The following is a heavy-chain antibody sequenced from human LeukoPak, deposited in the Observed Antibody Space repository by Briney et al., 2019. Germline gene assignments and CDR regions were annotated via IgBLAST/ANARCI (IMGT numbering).Heavy chain of an antibody. CDR2: INPGGSSI. Sequence: GRSVRLSCAASGFTFSSYWMHWVRQVPGKGLVWVARINPGGSSITYADSVKGRFTISRDNAKNTLYLQMDSLRAEDTGVYYCARSNQADDYWGQGTLVTVSS. CDR1: GFTFSSYW. V-gene: IGHV3-74*01. J-gene: IGHJ4*02. CDR3: ARSNQADDY. D-gene: IGHD1-14*01.